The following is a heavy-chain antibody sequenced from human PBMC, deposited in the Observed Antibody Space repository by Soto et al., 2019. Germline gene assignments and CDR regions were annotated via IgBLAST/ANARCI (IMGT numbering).Heavy chain of an antibody. D-gene: IGHD3-10*01. V-gene: IGHV3-7*01. CDR2: IKWDASEK. J-gene: IGHJ4*01. Sequence: EVQLEESGGGLVQPGGSLRLSCAASGFTFGSYWMSWVRQAPGKGPEWLATIKWDASEKKYVDSVKGRFTTPRDNAKNALYQQMDSLRAEDTAVYYCARASGYGSRASVNPYLDYWGQGTLVTVSS. CDR1: GFTFGSYW. CDR3: ARASGYGSRASVNPYLDY.